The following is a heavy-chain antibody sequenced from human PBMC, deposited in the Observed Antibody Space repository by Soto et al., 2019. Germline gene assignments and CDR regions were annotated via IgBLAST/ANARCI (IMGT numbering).Heavy chain of an antibody. Sequence: PGGSLRLSCAASGFTFSSYAMSWVRQAPGKGLEWVSAISGSGGSTYYADSVKGRFTISRDNSKNTLYLQMNSLRAEDTAVYYCAKDMAAAENYYYYGMDVRGQGTKVTVSS. CDR2: ISGSGGST. J-gene: IGHJ6*02. D-gene: IGHD6-13*01. CDR3: AKDMAAAENYYYYGMDV. CDR1: GFTFSSYA. V-gene: IGHV3-23*01.